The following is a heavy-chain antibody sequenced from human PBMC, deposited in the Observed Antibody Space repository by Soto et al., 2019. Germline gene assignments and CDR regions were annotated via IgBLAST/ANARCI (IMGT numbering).Heavy chain of an antibody. Sequence: QVQLVQSGAEVKKPGASVKVSCKASGYTFTSYAMHWVRQAPGQRLEWMGWINAGNGNTKYSQTFQGRVTITRDTSASTAYMELRSLRSEDTAVYYCARGLGLYYFDYWGQGTLVTVSS. J-gene: IGHJ4*02. CDR3: ARGLGLYYFDY. V-gene: IGHV1-3*01. CDR2: INAGNGNT. D-gene: IGHD1-26*01. CDR1: GYTFTSYA.